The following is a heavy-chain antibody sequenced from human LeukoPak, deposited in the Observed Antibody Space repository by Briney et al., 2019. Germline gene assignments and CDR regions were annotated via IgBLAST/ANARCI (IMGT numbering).Heavy chain of an antibody. CDR1: GYTFTSYG. CDR3: ARLPAGYSSSDP. D-gene: IGHD6-13*01. V-gene: IGHV1-18*01. J-gene: IGHJ5*02. Sequence: ASVKVSCKASGYTFTSYGISWVRQAPGQGLEWMGWISAYNGNTNYALKLQGRVTMTTDTSTSTAYMELRSLSSDDSAVYYCARLPAGYSSSDPWGQGTLVTVSS. CDR2: ISAYNGNT.